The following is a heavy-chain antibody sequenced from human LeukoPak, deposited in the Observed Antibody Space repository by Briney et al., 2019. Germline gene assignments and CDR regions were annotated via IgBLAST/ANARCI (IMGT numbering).Heavy chain of an antibody. CDR3: ARDSPLLTV. Sequence: GGSLRLSCAASGFTFSSHAMSWVRQAPGKGLEWVSAIGYDVVSTYYAESVKGRFTISRDNSKNTLYLQMNSLRAEDTATYYCARDSPLLTVWGQGTLVTVSS. CDR2: IGYDVVST. CDR1: GFTFSSHA. D-gene: IGHD3-9*01. J-gene: IGHJ4*02. V-gene: IGHV3-23*01.